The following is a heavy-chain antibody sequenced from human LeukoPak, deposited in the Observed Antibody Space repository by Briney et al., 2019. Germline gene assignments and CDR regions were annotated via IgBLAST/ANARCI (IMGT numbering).Heavy chain of an antibody. J-gene: IGHJ5*02. CDR1: GFTFSTFW. D-gene: IGHD3-22*01. CDR3: ARDRYQYDSSTYFGCYA. V-gene: IGHV3-7*01. CDR2: IKQDGSEK. Sequence: PGGSLRLSCAASGFTFSTFWMSWVRQAPGKGLEWVANIKQDGSEKYYMDSVKGRFTISRDNAKNSLYLQMNSLRAEDTAVYYCARDRYQYDSSTYFGCYAWGLGTLVTVSS.